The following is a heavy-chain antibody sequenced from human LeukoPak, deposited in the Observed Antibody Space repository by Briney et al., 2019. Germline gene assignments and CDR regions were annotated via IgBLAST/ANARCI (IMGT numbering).Heavy chain of an antibody. D-gene: IGHD3-22*01. CDR1: GYTFTGYY. CDR2: INPNSGGT. CDR3: ARGSFLYYDSSGAKPFDY. Sequence: ASVKVSCKASGYTFTGYYMHWVRQAPGQGLEWMGWINPNSGGTNYAQKFQGRDTMTRDTSISTAYMELSRLRSDDTAVYYCARGSFLYYDSSGAKPFDYWGQGTLVTVSS. J-gene: IGHJ4*02. V-gene: IGHV1-2*02.